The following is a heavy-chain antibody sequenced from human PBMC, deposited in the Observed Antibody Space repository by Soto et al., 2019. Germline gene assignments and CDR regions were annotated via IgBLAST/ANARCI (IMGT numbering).Heavy chain of an antibody. CDR1: GGTFSSYA. CDR3: ARSPATYYYDSSGYLDY. Sequence: GASVKVSCKASGGTFSSYAISWVRQAPGQGLEWMGGIIPIFGTANYAQKFQGRVTITADESTSTAYMELSSLRSEDTAVYYCARSPATYYYDSSGYLDYWGQGTLVTVSS. J-gene: IGHJ4*02. CDR2: IIPIFGTA. V-gene: IGHV1-69*13. D-gene: IGHD3-22*01.